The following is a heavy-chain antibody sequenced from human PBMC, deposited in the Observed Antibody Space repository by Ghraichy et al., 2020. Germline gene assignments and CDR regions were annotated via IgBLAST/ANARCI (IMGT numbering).Heavy chain of an antibody. V-gene: IGHV4-39*01. CDR2: IYYSGST. Sequence: SETLSLTCTVSGGSISSSSYYWGWIRQPPGKGLEWIGSIYYSGSTYYNPSLKSRVTISVDTSKNQFSLKLSSVTAADTAVYYCARLVGLLFSPTSYPVYWGQGTLVTVSS. J-gene: IGHJ4*02. CDR1: GGSISSSSYY. D-gene: IGHD2-21*02. CDR3: ARLVGLLFSPTSYPVY.